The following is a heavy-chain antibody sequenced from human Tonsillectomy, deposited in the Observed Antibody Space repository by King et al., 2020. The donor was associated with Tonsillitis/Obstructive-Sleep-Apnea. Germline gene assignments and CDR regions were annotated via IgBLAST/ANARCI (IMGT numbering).Heavy chain of an antibody. V-gene: IGHV5-10-1*01. D-gene: IGHD1-26*01. J-gene: IGHJ4*02. CDR3: ARHGGGSYYFFDF. Sequence: VQLVQSGAEVKKPGASLRISCKGSGYSFTSYWISWVRQMPGKGLEWMGRIDPSDSYTNYSPSFQGHVTISADKSINTAYLQWSSLKASDTAMYYCARHGGGSYYFFDFWGQGTLVTVSS. CDR1: GYSFTSYW. CDR2: IDPSDSYT.